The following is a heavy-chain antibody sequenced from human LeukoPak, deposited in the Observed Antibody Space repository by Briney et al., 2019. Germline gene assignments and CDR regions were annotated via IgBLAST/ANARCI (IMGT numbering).Heavy chain of an antibody. CDR3: ARAPGIAAAGLHFDY. Sequence: PGRSLRLSCAASGFTSSSYAMHWVRQAPGKGLEWVAVISYDGSNKYYADSVKGRFTISRDNSKNTLYLQMNSLRAEDTAVYYCARAPGIAAAGLHFDYWGQGTLVTVSS. V-gene: IGHV3-30*04. D-gene: IGHD6-13*01. CDR2: ISYDGSNK. CDR1: GFTSSSYA. J-gene: IGHJ4*02.